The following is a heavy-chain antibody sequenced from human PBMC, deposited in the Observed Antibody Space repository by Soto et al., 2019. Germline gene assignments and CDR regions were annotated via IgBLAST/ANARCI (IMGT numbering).Heavy chain of an antibody. CDR2: ISYSGST. J-gene: IGHJ4*02. V-gene: IGHV4-59*01. CDR1: SDSISSYY. CDR3: ARGTSWQLPFDY. D-gene: IGHD6-13*01. Sequence: SETLSLTCTVSSDSISSYYRSWIRQPPGKRLEWIGYISYSGSTDYNPSLKSRVTISGDTSKNQFSLKVSSVTAADTAVYYCARGTSWQLPFDYWGQGTLVTVSS.